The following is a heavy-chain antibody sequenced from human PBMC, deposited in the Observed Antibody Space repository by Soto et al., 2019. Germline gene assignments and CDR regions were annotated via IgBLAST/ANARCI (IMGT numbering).Heavy chain of an antibody. V-gene: IGHV3-73*01. J-gene: IGHJ4*02. D-gene: IGHD1-26*01. Sequence: EVQLVESGGGLVQPGGSLKLSCAVSGFTFSGSAINWVRQASGKGLEWVGRIRSKADNYATAYAASVKGRFTISRDDSKNTAYLQMNGLKTEDTAVYYCTRLPEWDRQFDYWGQGTLVTVSS. CDR3: TRLPEWDRQFDY. CDR1: GFTFSGSA. CDR2: IRSKADNYAT.